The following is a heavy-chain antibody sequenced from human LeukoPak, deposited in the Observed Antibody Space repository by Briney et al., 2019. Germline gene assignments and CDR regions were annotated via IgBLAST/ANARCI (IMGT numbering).Heavy chain of an antibody. CDR3: AKDRIYCSSTSCYDVFDY. CDR2: ISGSGGST. J-gene: IGHJ4*02. V-gene: IGHV3-23*01. CDR1: GFTFGSYA. Sequence: PGGSLRLSCAASGFTFGSYAMSWVRQAPGKGLEWVSAISGSGGSTYYADSVKGRFTISRDNSKNTLYLQMNSLRAEDTAVYYCAKDRIYCSSTSCYDVFDYWGQGTLVTVSS. D-gene: IGHD2-2*01.